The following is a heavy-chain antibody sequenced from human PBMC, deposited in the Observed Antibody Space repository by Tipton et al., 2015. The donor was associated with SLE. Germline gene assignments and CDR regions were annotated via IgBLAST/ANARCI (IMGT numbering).Heavy chain of an antibody. V-gene: IGHV4-34*01. Sequence: TLSLTCAVYGESFSGAYYWTWIRQSPGKGLEWIGEIYHSGRTNYNASLKSRLTISLDTSKNQFSLKLTSVTAADTAVYFCARLSVEDSAWYFFDYWGQGTLATVSS. CDR2: IYHSGRT. D-gene: IGHD6-19*01. CDR3: ARLSVEDSAWYFFDY. J-gene: IGHJ4*02. CDR1: GESFSGAYY.